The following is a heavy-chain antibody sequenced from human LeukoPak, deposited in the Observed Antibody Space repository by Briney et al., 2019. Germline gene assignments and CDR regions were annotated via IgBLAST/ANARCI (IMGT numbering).Heavy chain of an antibody. J-gene: IGHJ6*01. Sequence: GGTLRLSCAASGFTFSSYSMNWVRQAPGKGLEWVSYISSSSGNTYYADSVKGRFTISRDNAKTSLYLQMNSLRAEDTALYYCARDRGVIGYMDVWGARTTVSVSS. D-gene: IGHD3-10*01. CDR2: ISSSSGNT. V-gene: IGHV3-48*01. CDR3: ARDRGVIGYMDV. CDR1: GFTFSSYS.